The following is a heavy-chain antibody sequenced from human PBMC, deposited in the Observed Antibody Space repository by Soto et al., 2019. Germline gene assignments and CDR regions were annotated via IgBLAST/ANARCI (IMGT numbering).Heavy chain of an antibody. Sequence: QVQLVESGGGVVQPGRSLRLSCAASGFTFSSYGMHWVRQAPGKGLEWVAVIWYDGSNKYYADSVKGRFTISRDNSKNTLYLQMNSLRAEDTAVYYCATVPLTGSGGTFDYWGQGTLVTVSP. CDR1: GFTFSSYG. D-gene: IGHD3-10*01. V-gene: IGHV3-33*01. CDR3: ATVPLTGSGGTFDY. CDR2: IWYDGSNK. J-gene: IGHJ4*02.